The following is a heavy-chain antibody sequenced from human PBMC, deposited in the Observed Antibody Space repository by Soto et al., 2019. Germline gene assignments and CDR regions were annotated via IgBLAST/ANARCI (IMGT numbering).Heavy chain of an antibody. CDR3: AREVLGYSDP. D-gene: IGHD3-22*01. CDR2: INHSGST. Sequence: SETLSLTCAVYGGSFSGYYWSWIRQPPGKGLEWIGEINHSGSTNYNPSLKSRVTIPVDTSKNQFSLKLSSVTAADTAVYYCAREVLGYSDPWGQGTLVTVSS. J-gene: IGHJ5*02. V-gene: IGHV4-34*01. CDR1: GGSFSGYY.